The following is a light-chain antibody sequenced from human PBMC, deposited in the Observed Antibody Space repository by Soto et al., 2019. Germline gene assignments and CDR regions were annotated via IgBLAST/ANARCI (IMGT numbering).Light chain of an antibody. CDR3: QQYYNWTVT. CDR1: RGVSNR. CDR2: GAS. J-gene: IGKJ4*01. V-gene: IGKV3-15*01. Sequence: EILMTQSPATLSVSPGERVTFSCRASRGVSNRLAWYQHKPGQAPRLLISGASTGASGVPPRFSGSGSGTEFTLTVDSLQSEDIAVYYCQQYYNWTVTFGGGTKVDIK.